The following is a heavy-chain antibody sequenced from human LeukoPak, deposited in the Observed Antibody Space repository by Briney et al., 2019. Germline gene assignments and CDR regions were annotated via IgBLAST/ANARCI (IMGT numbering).Heavy chain of an antibody. CDR3: ARGRGSLTY. D-gene: IGHD3-10*01. J-gene: IGHJ4*02. CDR2: FYDTRSP. V-gene: IGHV4-59*01. Sequence: SETLSLTCTVSGGSISLYYWSWIRQPPGKGLEWVGYFYDTRSPKYNPSLERRVTISVDMSRQQFSLNLNDAAAADTAVYYCARGRGSLTYWGQGTLATVSS. CDR1: GGSISLYY.